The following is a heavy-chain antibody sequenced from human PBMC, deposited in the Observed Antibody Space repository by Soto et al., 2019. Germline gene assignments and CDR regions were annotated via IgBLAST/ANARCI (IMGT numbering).Heavy chain of an antibody. CDR2: ISAFKGNT. V-gene: IGHV1-18*01. D-gene: IGHD6-13*01. Sequence: GASVKVSCKASGYTFTSYGISWVRQAPGQGLEWMGWISAFKGNTNYAQKLQGRVTMTTDTSTRTAYMELRSLRSDDTAVYYCARLAGYSSSWYSPGVYYYYYMDVWGKGTTVTVSS. J-gene: IGHJ6*03. CDR3: ARLAGYSSSWYSPGVYYYYYMDV. CDR1: GYTFTSYG.